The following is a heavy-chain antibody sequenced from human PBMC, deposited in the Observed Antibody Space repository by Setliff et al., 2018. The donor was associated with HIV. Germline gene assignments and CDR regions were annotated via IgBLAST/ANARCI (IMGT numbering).Heavy chain of an antibody. Sequence: PSETLSLTCTVSGESISGSSYSWGWIRQPPGKGPEWIGSITYSGSARYNPSLKSRVAISVDMSKNQFSLRVTSLTAADTARYYCARTYYEHVWGNSNWFDPWGQGTLVTVSS. CDR2: ITYSGSA. V-gene: IGHV4-39*01. CDR3: ARTYYEHVWGNSNWFDP. CDR1: GESISGSSYS. J-gene: IGHJ5*02. D-gene: IGHD3-16*01.